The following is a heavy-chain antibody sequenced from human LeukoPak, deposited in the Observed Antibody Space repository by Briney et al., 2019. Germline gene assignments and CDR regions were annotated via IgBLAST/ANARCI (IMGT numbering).Heavy chain of an antibody. V-gene: IGHV3-30-3*01. CDR1: GFTFSSYA. D-gene: IGHD1-26*01. Sequence: GGSLRLSCAASGFTFSSYAMHWVRQAPGKGLEWVAVISYDGSNEYYADSVKGRFTISRDNSKNTLYLQMNSLRAEDTAVYYCARDHRATIDYWGQGTLVTVSS. CDR2: ISYDGSNE. J-gene: IGHJ4*02. CDR3: ARDHRATIDY.